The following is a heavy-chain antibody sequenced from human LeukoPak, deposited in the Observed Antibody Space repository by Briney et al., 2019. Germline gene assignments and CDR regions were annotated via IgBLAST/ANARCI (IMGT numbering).Heavy chain of an antibody. J-gene: IGHJ3*02. D-gene: IGHD6-13*01. Sequence: GGSLRLSCAASGFTFSSYGMHWVRQAPGKGLEWVAVISYDGSNKYYADSVKGRFTISRDNSKDTLYLQMNSLRAEDTAVYYCAKIAAADAFDIWGQGTMVTVSS. CDR3: AKIAAADAFDI. CDR2: ISYDGSNK. V-gene: IGHV3-30*18. CDR1: GFTFSSYG.